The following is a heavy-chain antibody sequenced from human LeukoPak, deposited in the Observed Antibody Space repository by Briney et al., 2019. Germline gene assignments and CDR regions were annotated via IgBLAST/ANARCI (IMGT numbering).Heavy chain of an antibody. CDR1: GFTFSSYA. CDR2: ISYDGSNK. D-gene: IGHD3-9*01. CDR3: ARGGEVNYDILTGYLWDYYYMDV. V-gene: IGHV3-30*01. Sequence: GGSLRLSCAASGFTFSSYAMHWVRQAPGKGLEWVAVISYDGSNKYYADSVKGRFTISRDNSKNTLYLQMNGLRAEDTAVYYCARGGEVNYDILTGYLWDYYYMDVWGKGTTVTVSS. J-gene: IGHJ6*03.